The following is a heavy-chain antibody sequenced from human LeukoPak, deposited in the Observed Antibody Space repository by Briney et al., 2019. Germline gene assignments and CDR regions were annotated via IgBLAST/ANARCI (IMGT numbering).Heavy chain of an antibody. J-gene: IGHJ4*02. CDR1: GGSISSGGYS. Sequence: SETLSLTCTVSGGSISSGGYSWSWIRQPPGKGLEWIGYIYHSGSTYYNPSLKSRVTISVDTSKNQFSLKLSSVTAADTAVYYCARGSGGSCYSGWGQGTLVTVSS. D-gene: IGHD2-15*01. CDR3: ARGSGGSCYSG. V-gene: IGHV4-30-2*01. CDR2: IYHSGST.